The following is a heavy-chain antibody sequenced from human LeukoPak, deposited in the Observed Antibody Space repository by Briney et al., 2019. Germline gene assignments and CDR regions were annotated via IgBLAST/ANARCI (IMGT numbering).Heavy chain of an antibody. CDR1: GFTFSSYE. V-gene: IGHV3-48*03. CDR3: AKGYYDSSGYYPQAFDY. D-gene: IGHD3-22*01. CDR2: ISSSGSTT. J-gene: IGHJ4*02. Sequence: GGSLRLSCAASGFTFSSYEMNWVRQAPGKGLEWVSYISSSGSTTYYADSVKGRFTISRDNAKNSLYLQMNSLRAEDTAVYYCAKGYYDSSGYYPQAFDYWGQGTLVTVSS.